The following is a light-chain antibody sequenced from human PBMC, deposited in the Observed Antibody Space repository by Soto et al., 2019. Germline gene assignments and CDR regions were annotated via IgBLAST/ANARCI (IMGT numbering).Light chain of an antibody. Sequence: EIVLTQSPGTLSLSPGERATLSCRASQSVSSSYLAWYQQKPGQAPRLLIYGASSRATGIPDRFSGSGSGTNFTLTISRLEPEAVAVFYCQQYGSSPYTFGQGTKLELK. CDR1: QSVSSSY. CDR3: QQYGSSPYT. V-gene: IGKV3-20*01. CDR2: GAS. J-gene: IGKJ2*01.